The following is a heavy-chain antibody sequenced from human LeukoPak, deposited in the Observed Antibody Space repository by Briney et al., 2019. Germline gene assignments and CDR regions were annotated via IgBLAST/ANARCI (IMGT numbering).Heavy chain of an antibody. J-gene: IGHJ3*02. V-gene: IGHV3-30*04. D-gene: IGHD1-14*01. CDR1: GFTFSSYA. Sequence: GRSLRLSCAASGFTFSSYAMHWVRQAPGKGLEWVAVISYDGSNKYYADSVKGRFTISRDNSKNTLYLQMNSLRAEDTAVYYCATPDFDIWGQGTMVTVSS. CDR2: ISYDGSNK. CDR3: ATPDFDI.